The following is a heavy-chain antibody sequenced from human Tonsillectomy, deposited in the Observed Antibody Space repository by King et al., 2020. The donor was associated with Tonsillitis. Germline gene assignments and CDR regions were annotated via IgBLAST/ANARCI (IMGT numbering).Heavy chain of an antibody. CDR3: ARTRISGTAGWFDP. CDR2: IDWDDDK. V-gene: IGHV2-70*11. Sequence: VTLKESGPALVKPTQTLTLTCTFSGFSLSTSGMCVSWIRQPPGKALEWLARIDWDDDKYYSTSLKTRLTISKDTSKNQVVLIMTNMDPVDTATYYCARTRISGTAGWFDPWGQGTLVTVSS. CDR1: GFSLSTSGMC. D-gene: IGHD1-20*01. J-gene: IGHJ5*02.